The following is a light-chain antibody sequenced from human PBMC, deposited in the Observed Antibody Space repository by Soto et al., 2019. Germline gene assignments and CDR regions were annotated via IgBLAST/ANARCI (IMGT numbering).Light chain of an antibody. CDR1: SSDVGGYNY. J-gene: IGLJ2*01. CDR3: SSYTSSSHVV. V-gene: IGLV2-14*01. Sequence: QSALTQPASVSGSPGQSITISCTGTSSDVGGYNYVSWYQQHPGKAPKLMIYDVSNRPSGVSNRFSGSKSGNTASLTISGLQAEDEADYYCSSYTSSSHVVFGRVTKLTVL. CDR2: DVS.